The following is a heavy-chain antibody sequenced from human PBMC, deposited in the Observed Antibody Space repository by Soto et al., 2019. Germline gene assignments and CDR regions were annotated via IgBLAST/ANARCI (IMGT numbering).Heavy chain of an antibody. CDR3: ARDLRSKYGDFDSFHV. Sequence: QVQLVQSGAEVKNPGASVKVSCKASGYTFTSYGVSWVRQAPGQGLEWLGWISTYNGNANYAKKFQDRVTLTADISTSTAYMDLGSLRSDDTAVYYCARDLRSKYGDFDSFHVWGQGTMITVSS. D-gene: IGHD4-17*01. V-gene: IGHV1-18*01. J-gene: IGHJ3*01. CDR2: ISTYNGNA. CDR1: GYTFTSYG.